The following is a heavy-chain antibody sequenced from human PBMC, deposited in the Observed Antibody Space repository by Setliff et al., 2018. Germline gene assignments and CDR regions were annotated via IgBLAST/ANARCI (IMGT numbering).Heavy chain of an antibody. CDR3: ARRVGCVGIQLPDY. V-gene: IGHV1-8*02. J-gene: IGHJ4*02. D-gene: IGHD5-18*01. CDR2: MNPNSGNT. Sequence: ASVKVSCKASGGTFSSYAISWVRQATGQGLEWMGWMNPNSGNTGYAQKFQGRVTMTRNTSISTAYMELSSLRSEDTAVYYCARRVGCVGIQLPDYWGQGTLVTVSS. CDR1: GGTFSSYA.